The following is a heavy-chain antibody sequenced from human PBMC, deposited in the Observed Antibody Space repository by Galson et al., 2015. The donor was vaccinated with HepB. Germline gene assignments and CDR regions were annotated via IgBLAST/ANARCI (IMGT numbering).Heavy chain of an antibody. CDR3: ARDQVRGVIKGSWFDP. V-gene: IGHV7-4-1*02. CDR1: GYTFTSYA. CDR2: INTNTGNP. Sequence: SVKVSCKASGYTFTSYAMNWVRQAPGQGLEWMGWINTNTGNPTYAQGFTGRFVFSLDTSVSTAYLQISSLKAEDTAVYYCARDQVRGVIKGSWFDPWGQGTLVTVSS. D-gene: IGHD3-10*01. J-gene: IGHJ5*02.